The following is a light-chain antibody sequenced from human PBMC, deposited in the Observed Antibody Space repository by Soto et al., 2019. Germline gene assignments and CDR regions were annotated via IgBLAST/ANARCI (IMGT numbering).Light chain of an antibody. CDR2: EVS. CDR1: SSDVGGYNY. CDR3: SLYAGANPVV. J-gene: IGLJ2*01. V-gene: IGLV2-8*01. Sequence: QSVLTQPPSSSGSPGQSVTISCTGMSSDVGGYNYVSWYQQHPGKAPKLMIYEVSKRPSGVPDRFSGSKSGNTASLTVSGLQAEDEEDYYRSLYAGANPVVCGGGTPLPVL.